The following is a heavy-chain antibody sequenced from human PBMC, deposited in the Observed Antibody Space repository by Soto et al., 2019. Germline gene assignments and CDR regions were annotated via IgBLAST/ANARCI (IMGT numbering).Heavy chain of an antibody. CDR3: ARRVAAHPYFDY. CDR2: IFPGDSDT. D-gene: IGHD6-6*01. CDR1: GYIFANDW. J-gene: IGHJ4*02. Sequence: GESLKISCKGSGYIFANDWIAWVRQMPGKGLEWMGMIFPGDSDTRYSPSFQGQVTISADKSINTAYLQWSSLKASDTAIYYCARRVAAHPYFDYWDQGALVTVSS. V-gene: IGHV5-51*01.